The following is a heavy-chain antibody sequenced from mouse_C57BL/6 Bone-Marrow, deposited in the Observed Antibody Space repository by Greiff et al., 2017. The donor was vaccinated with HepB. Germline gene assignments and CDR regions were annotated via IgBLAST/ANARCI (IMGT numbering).Heavy chain of an antibody. Sequence: QVTLKECGPGILQSSQTLSLTCSFSGFSLSTSGMGVSWIRQPSGKGLEWLAHIYWDDDKRYNPSLKSRLTISKDTSRNQVFLKITSVDTADTATYYCARFLITTVAPYAMDYWGQGTSVTVSS. CDR1: GFSLSTSGMG. D-gene: IGHD1-1*01. CDR3: ARFLITTVAPYAMDY. V-gene: IGHV8-12*01. J-gene: IGHJ4*01. CDR2: IYWDDDK.